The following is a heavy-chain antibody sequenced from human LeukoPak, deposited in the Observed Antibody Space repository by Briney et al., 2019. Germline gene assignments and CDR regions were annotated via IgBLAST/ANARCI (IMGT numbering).Heavy chain of an antibody. V-gene: IGHV1-69*13. J-gene: IGHJ5*02. CDR1: GGTFSSYA. CDR3: ARDKVGDSSTSSRVVDWFDP. Sequence: ASVKVSCKASGGTFSSYAISWVRQAPGQGLEWMGGIIPIFGTANYAQKFQGRVTITADESTSTAYMELSSLRSEDTAVYYCARDKVGDSSTSSRVVDWFDPWGQGTLVTVSS. D-gene: IGHD2-2*01. CDR2: IIPIFGTA.